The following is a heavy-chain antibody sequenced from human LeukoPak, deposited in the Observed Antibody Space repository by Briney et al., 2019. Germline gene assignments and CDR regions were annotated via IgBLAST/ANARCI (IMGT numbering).Heavy chain of an antibody. CDR2: ISNSGSTI. D-gene: IGHD6-13*01. CDR3: ARSIWPRAAAGTFDY. V-gene: IGHV3-11*01. CDR1: GFIFSDYY. Sequence: GGSLRLSCAASGFIFSDYYINWIRQAPGKGLEWISYISNSGSTIYFADSVKGRFTISRDNAKNSLYLQMNSLRAEDTAVYYCARSIWPRAAAGTFDYWGQGTLVTVSS. J-gene: IGHJ4*02.